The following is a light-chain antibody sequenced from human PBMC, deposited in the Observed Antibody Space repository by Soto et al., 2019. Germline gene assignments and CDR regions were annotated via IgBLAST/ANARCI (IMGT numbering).Light chain of an antibody. CDR2: GAS. V-gene: IGKV3-20*01. Sequence: EIVVTQSPGTLSLSPGERATLSCRASQSVSTSYLAWYQQKPGQAPRLLISGASSRATGIPDRFSGSGSGADFTRTFSRLEPEDFQVDDCAQYCSGPLNFGRGTKVEIK. CDR1: QSVSTSY. CDR3: AQYCSGPLN. J-gene: IGKJ4*01.